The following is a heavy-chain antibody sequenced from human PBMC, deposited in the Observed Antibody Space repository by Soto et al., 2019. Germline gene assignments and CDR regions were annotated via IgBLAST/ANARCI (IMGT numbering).Heavy chain of an antibody. CDR3: ARDFPYTKGGMDV. J-gene: IGHJ6*02. D-gene: IGHD2-8*01. V-gene: IGHV4-59*01. CDR1: GGSISSYY. CDR2: IYYSGST. Sequence: SETLSLTCSVSGGSISSYYWSWIRQPPGKGLEWIGYIYYSGSTNYNPSLKSRVTISVDTSKNQFSLKLSSVTAADTAVYYCARDFPYTKGGMDVWGQGTTVTVSS.